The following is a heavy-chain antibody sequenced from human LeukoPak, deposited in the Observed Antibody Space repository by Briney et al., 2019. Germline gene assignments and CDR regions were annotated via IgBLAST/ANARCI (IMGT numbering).Heavy chain of an antibody. Sequence: SVKVSCKASGGTFSSYATSWVRQAPGQGLEWMGGIIPIFGTANYAQKFQGRVTITTDESTSTAYMELSSLRSEDTAVYYCAADIVVVPAATSNKYYYYMDVWGKGTTVTVSS. J-gene: IGHJ6*03. CDR1: GGTFSSYA. CDR2: IIPIFGTA. V-gene: IGHV1-69*05. CDR3: AADIVVVPAATSNKYYYYMDV. D-gene: IGHD2-2*01.